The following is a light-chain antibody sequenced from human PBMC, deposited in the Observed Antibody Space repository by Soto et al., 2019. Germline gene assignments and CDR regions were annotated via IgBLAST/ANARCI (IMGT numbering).Light chain of an antibody. Sequence: QSALTQPASVSGSPGQSITISCTGTSSDVGAQKYISWYQQHPDRAPKVLIFEVNNRPSGVSDRFSASKSGNTAFLTISGLQPEDEADYYCCSFTNSGTRIFGGGTKLTVL. CDR3: CSFTNSGTRI. CDR2: EVN. J-gene: IGLJ2*01. CDR1: SSDVGAQKY. V-gene: IGLV2-14*01.